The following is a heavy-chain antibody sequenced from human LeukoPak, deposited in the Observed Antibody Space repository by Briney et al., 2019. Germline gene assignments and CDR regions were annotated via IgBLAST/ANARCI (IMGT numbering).Heavy chain of an antibody. V-gene: IGHV4-34*01. Sequence: SETLSLTCAVYGGSFSGYYWSWVRQPPGKGREWIGEINDSGSTNYNPSLKSRVTISVDTSKNQFSLKLSSVTAADTAVYYCARAPPRGDSGSRNCYFDYWGQGTLVTVSS. CDR2: INDSGST. D-gene: IGHD3-10*01. J-gene: IGHJ4*02. CDR1: GGSFSGYY. CDR3: ARAPPRGDSGSRNCYFDY.